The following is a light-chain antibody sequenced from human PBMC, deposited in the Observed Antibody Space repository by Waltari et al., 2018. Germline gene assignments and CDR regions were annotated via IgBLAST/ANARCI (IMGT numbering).Light chain of an antibody. CDR1: QSVGTY. J-gene: IGKJ4*01. Sequence: SCRASQSVGTYLAWYQQKPGQAPRLLISDASYRASGIPARFSGSGSGTDFTLTISSLEPEDFAIYYCQQRTDWPPLTFGGGTKVEIK. CDR2: DAS. CDR3: QQRTDWPPLT. V-gene: IGKV3-11*01.